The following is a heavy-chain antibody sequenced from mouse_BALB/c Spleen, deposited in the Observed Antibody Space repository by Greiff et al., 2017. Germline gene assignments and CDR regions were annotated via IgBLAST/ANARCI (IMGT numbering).Heavy chain of an antibody. J-gene: IGHJ3*01. Sequence: EVQGVESGGGLVKPGGSLKLSCAASGFTFSDYYMYWVRQTPEKRLEWVATISDGGSYTYYPDSVKGRFTISRDSAKNNLYLQMSSLKSEDTAMYYCARDRGYGDYGGFAYWGQGTLVTVSA. V-gene: IGHV5-4*02. CDR1: GFTFSDYY. D-gene: IGHD2-13*01. CDR3: ARDRGYGDYGGFAY. CDR2: ISDGGSYT.